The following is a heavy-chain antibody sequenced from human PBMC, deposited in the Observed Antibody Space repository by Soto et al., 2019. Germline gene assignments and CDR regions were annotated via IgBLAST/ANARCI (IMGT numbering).Heavy chain of an antibody. CDR1: GGSFSGYY. Sequence: SETLSLTCAVYGGSFSGYYWIWIRQPPGKGLEWIGEIKHRGSTNYNPSLKSRVTISVDTSKNQFSLKLSSVTAADTAVYYCARGDTLTGYETWGQGTLVTVSS. CDR2: IKHRGST. J-gene: IGHJ4*02. CDR3: ARGDTLTGYET. D-gene: IGHD3-9*01. V-gene: IGHV4-34*01.